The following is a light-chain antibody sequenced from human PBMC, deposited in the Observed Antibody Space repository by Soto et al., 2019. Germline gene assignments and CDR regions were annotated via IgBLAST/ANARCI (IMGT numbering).Light chain of an antibody. CDR3: QQLDSMPIT. V-gene: IGKV1-5*03. J-gene: IGKJ5*01. CDR1: QSISYW. CDR2: KAS. Sequence: IHMTHSPSTLSASVLYRVTITFLASQSISYWLAWYQQKPGKAPKLLIYKASTLQSGVPSRFSGSGSGTEFTLTISSLQPDDFATYYCQQLDSMPITFGQGTRLEIK.